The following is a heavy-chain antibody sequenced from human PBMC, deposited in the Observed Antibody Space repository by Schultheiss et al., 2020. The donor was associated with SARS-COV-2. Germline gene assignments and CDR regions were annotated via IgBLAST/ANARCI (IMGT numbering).Heavy chain of an antibody. J-gene: IGHJ6*04. CDR1: GFTFSSYS. CDR2: ISSSSSYI. CDR3: ASSIGYCTGGVCAL. Sequence: GESLKISCAASGFTFSSYSMNWVRQAPGKGLEWVSSISSSSSYIYYADSVKGRFTISRDNAKNSLYLQMNSLRAEDTAVYYCASSIGYCTGGVCALWGKGTTVTVSS. D-gene: IGHD2-8*02. V-gene: IGHV3-21*01.